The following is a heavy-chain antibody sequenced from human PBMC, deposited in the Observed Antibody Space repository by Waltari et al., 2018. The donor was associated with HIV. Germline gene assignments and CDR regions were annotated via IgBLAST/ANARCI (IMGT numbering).Heavy chain of an antibody. CDR3: ARRYSSGNNIAGY. Sequence: QVQLVQSGAEVKKPGASVKVSCEASGYTFTSYDINWVRQATGQGLEWMGWMNPNSGNTGSTPEFPGKVTNTRNTSRSTAYMEVSSLRSEDTAVYYCARRYSSGNNIAGYWGQGTLVTVSS. V-gene: IGHV1-8*01. J-gene: IGHJ4*02. D-gene: IGHD3-10*01. CDR1: GYTFTSYD. CDR2: MNPNSGNT.